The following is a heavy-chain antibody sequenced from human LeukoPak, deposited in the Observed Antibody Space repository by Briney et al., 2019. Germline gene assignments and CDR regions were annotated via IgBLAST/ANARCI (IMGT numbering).Heavy chain of an antibody. D-gene: IGHD6-13*01. Sequence: ASVKVSCKASGGTFSSYAISWVRQAPGQGLEWMGRIIPILGIANYAQKFQGRVTITADTSTDTAYMELSSLRSEDTAVYYCAIGSSSWYFYFDYWGQGTLVTVSS. J-gene: IGHJ4*02. CDR2: IIPILGIA. V-gene: IGHV1-69*04. CDR1: GGTFSSYA. CDR3: AIGSSSWYFYFDY.